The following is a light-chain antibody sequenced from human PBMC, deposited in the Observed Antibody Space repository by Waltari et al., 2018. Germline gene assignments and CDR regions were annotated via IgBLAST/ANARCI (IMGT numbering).Light chain of an antibody. CDR1: NSNIGSNT. V-gene: IGLV1-44*01. CDR2: SNN. Sequence: QSVLAQPPSASGTPGQRITISCSGSNSNIGSNTVNWYQQFPGTAPRLLIYSNNQRPSGVPDRFPASKSGSSAALAIYGLHSEDEADYYCSTWDDRLTGVVFDGGTKVTVL. J-gene: IGLJ2*01. CDR3: STWDDRLTGVV.